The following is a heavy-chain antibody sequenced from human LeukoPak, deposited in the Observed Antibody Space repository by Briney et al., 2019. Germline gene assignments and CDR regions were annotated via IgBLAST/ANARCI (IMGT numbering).Heavy chain of an antibody. D-gene: IGHD6-19*01. J-gene: IGHJ4*02. CDR3: ARGWEYSSGWYYFDY. Sequence: PSETLSLTCTVSGGSISSYYWSWIRQPPGKGLEWIGYIYYSGSTNYNPSLKSRVTISVDTSKNQFSLKLSSVTAADTAVYYCARGWEYSSGWYYFDYWGQGTLVTVSS. V-gene: IGHV4-59*01. CDR1: GGSISSYY. CDR2: IYYSGST.